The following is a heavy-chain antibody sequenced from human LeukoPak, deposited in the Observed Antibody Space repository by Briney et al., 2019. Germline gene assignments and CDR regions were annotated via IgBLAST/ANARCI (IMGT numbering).Heavy chain of an antibody. J-gene: IGHJ4*02. V-gene: IGHV3-21*04. CDR1: GFTFSSYS. Sequence: PGGSLRLSCAASGFTFSSYSMNWVRQAPGKGLEWVSSISSSSSYIYYADSVKGRFTISRDNSKNTLYLQMNSLRAEDTAVYYCAKDAKPINYYFDYWGQGTLVTVSS. CDR2: ISSSSSYI. CDR3: AKDAKPINYYFDY. D-gene: IGHD1-1*01.